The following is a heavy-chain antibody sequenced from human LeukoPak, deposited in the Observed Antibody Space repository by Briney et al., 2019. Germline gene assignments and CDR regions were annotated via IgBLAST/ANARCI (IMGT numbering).Heavy chain of an antibody. Sequence: GASVKVSCKASGYTFTSYYMHWVRQAPGQGLEWMGIINPSGGSTSYAQKFQGRVAMTRDTSTSTVYMELSSLRSEDTAVYYCARDLPFIAVAGNNDYWGQGTLVTVSS. J-gene: IGHJ4*02. CDR2: INPSGGST. D-gene: IGHD6-19*01. V-gene: IGHV1-46*01. CDR3: ARDLPFIAVAGNNDY. CDR1: GYTFTSYY.